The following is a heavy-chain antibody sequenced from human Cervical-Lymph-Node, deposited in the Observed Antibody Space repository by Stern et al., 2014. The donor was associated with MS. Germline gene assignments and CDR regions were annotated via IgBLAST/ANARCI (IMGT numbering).Heavy chain of an antibody. J-gene: IGHJ4*02. CDR1: GYTFTSYW. CDR3: ARQRYFDY. V-gene: IGHV5-51*01. CDR2: IFPGGSDI. Sequence: EVQLEESGPEVKRPGESLKISCQASGYTFTSYWIGWVRQMPGKGLEWIAIIFPGGSDIRYSPSFQGQVTISADKSSSPAYLQWNNLKPSDTAIYYCARQRYFDYWGQGTLVTVSS.